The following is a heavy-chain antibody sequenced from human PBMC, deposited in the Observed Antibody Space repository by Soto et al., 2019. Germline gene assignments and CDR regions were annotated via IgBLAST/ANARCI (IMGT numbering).Heavy chain of an antibody. CDR2: IRSKAYGGTT. Sequence: GGSLRLSCTASGFTFGDYAMSWFRQAPGKGLEWVGFIRSKAYGGTTEYAASVKGRFTISRDDSKSIDYLQMKSLKTEDTAVYYCTRFLDTAMVDIFGYWGQGNLVTVSS. CDR3: TRFLDTAMVDIFGY. V-gene: IGHV3-49*03. CDR1: GFTFGDYA. J-gene: IGHJ4*02. D-gene: IGHD5-18*01.